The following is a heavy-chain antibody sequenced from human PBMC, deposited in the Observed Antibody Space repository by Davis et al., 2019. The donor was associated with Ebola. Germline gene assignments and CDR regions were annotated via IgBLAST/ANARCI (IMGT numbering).Heavy chain of an antibody. J-gene: IGHJ4*02. Sequence: DSVKVSCKASGYTFTSYGISWVRQAPGQGLEWMGWISAYNGNTNYAQKLQGRVTMTTDTSTSTAYMELRSLRSDDTAVYYCARAPYYYDSSGYYRTTQFDYWGQGTLVTVSS. CDR2: ISAYNGNT. CDR3: ARAPYYYDSSGYYRTTQFDY. CDR1: GYTFTSYG. V-gene: IGHV1-18*01. D-gene: IGHD3-22*01.